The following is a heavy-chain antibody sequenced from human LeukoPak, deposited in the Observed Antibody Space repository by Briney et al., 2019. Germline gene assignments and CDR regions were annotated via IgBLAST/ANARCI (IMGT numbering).Heavy chain of an antibody. Sequence: SETLSLTCTVSGGSISSYYWSCIRQPAGKGREWIGLIYTSGSTNYNPSLKSRVTMSVDTSKNQFSLKLSSLTAADTAVYYCARDFFNYYGSGSYSIHGMDVWGQGITVIVSS. CDR3: ARDFFNYYGSGSYSIHGMDV. CDR1: GGSISSYY. D-gene: IGHD3-10*01. V-gene: IGHV4-4*07. J-gene: IGHJ6*02. CDR2: IYTSGST.